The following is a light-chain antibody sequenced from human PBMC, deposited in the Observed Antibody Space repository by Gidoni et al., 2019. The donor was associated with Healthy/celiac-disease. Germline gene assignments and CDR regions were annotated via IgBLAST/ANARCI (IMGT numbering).Light chain of an antibody. CDR3: QSYDSSLSKV. CDR2: GNS. V-gene: IGLV1-40*01. J-gene: IGLJ2*01. Sequence: QSVLTQPPSVSGAPGQRVTISCNGLSSNIGAGYDVHWYQQLPGTAPKLLLYGNSNRHSGVPDRFSGSKSGTSASLAITGLQAEDEADYYCQSYDSSLSKVFGGGTKLTVL. CDR1: SSNIGAGYD.